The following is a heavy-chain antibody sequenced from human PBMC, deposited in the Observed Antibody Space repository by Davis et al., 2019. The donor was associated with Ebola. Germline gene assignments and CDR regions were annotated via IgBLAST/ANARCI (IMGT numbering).Heavy chain of an antibody. CDR3: ARGSRRDLTMIVVNYYYGMDV. D-gene: IGHD3-22*01. J-gene: IGHJ6*02. CDR1: GYTFTGYY. Sequence: ASVKVSCKASGYTFTGYYMHCVRHAPGQGLEWMGIINPSCGSTSYAQKFQGRVTMTRDTSTSTVYMELSSLRSEDTAVYYCARGSRRDLTMIVVNYYYGMDVWGQGTTVTVSS. V-gene: IGHV1-46*01. CDR2: INPSCGST.